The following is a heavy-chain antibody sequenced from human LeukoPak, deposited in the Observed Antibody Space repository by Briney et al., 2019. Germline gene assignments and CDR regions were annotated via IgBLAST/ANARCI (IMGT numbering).Heavy chain of an antibody. V-gene: IGHV3-7*03. CDR2: IKQDGSEK. CDR3: APLAVAGPDFDY. Sequence: GGSLRLSCAASGFTFRSYWMRWVRQAPGKGLEWVANIKQDGSEKNYVDSVKGRFTISRDNAKNSLYLQMNSLRAEDTAVYYCAPLAVAGPDFDYWGQGTLVTVSS. D-gene: IGHD6-19*01. CDR1: GFTFRSYW. J-gene: IGHJ4*02.